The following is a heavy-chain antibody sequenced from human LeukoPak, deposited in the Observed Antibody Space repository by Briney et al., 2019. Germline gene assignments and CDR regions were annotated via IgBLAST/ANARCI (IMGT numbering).Heavy chain of an antibody. CDR1: GGTFSSYA. CDR3: ARVDPHCSGGSCYETRFDP. Sequence: ASVKVSCKASGGTFSSYAISWVRQAPGQGLEWMGWINPNSGGTNYAQKFQGRVTMTRDTSISTAYMELSRLGSDDTAVYYCARVDPHCSGGSCYETRFDPWGQGTLVTVSS. V-gene: IGHV1-2*02. CDR2: INPNSGGT. D-gene: IGHD2-15*01. J-gene: IGHJ5*02.